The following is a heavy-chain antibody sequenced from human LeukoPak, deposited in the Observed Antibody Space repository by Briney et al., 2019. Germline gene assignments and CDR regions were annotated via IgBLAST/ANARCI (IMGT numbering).Heavy chain of an antibody. D-gene: IGHD3-22*01. Sequence: PSETLSLTCTVSGGSISSYYWSWIRQPAGKGLEWIGRIYTSGSTNYNPSLKSRVTMSVDTSKNQFSLKLSSVTAADTAVYYCARAGKKVYYDSSGYIYWGQGTLVTVSS. CDR2: IYTSGST. CDR1: GGSISSYY. J-gene: IGHJ4*02. V-gene: IGHV4-4*07. CDR3: ARAGKKVYYDSSGYIY.